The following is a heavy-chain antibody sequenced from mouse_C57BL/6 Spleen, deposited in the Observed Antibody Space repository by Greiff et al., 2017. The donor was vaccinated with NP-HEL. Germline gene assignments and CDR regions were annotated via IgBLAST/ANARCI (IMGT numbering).Heavy chain of an antibody. J-gene: IGHJ1*03. V-gene: IGHV5-9-1*02. CDR1: GFTFSSYA. CDR2: ISSGGDYI. D-gene: IGHD1-1*01. Sequence: EVKLVESGEGLVKPGGSLKLSCAASGFTFSSYAMSWVRQTPEKRLEWVAYISSGGDYIYYADTVKGRFTISRDNARNTLYLQMSSLKSEYTAMYYCTRDSPLYYYGSSYWYFDVWGTGTTVTVSS. CDR3: TRDSPLYYYGSSYWYFDV.